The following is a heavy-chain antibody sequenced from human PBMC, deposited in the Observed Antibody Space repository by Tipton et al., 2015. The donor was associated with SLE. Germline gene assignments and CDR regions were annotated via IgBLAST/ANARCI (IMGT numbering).Heavy chain of an antibody. Sequence: QVQLVQSGAEVKKPGASVKVSCKTSGYTFTGYQMHWVRQAPGQGPEWMAIINPSGGSTTFAQRFQGRLTVTRDTSTSTFYMELSSLTSDDTAMYYCARYGGAGPTDYWGQGTLVTVSS. CDR2: INPSGGST. CDR1: GYTFTGYQ. V-gene: IGHV1-46*01. J-gene: IGHJ4*02. CDR3: ARYGGAGPTDY. D-gene: IGHD2-21*01.